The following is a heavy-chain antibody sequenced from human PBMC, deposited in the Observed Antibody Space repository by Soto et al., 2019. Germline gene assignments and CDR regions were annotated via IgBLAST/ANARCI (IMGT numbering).Heavy chain of an antibody. D-gene: IGHD2-15*01. CDR1: GYTFTDYY. V-gene: IGHV1-2*02. CDR3: ASEDCRNTNCLKGFDY. Sequence: GASVKVSCKTSGYTFTDYYMHWVRQAPGQGFEWVGGINPKSGGPKYVPKFQSRVTVTRDTSTSTAYMELNRLTSDDTAVYYCASEDCRNTNCLKGFDYWGQGTLVTVSS. J-gene: IGHJ4*02. CDR2: INPKSGGP.